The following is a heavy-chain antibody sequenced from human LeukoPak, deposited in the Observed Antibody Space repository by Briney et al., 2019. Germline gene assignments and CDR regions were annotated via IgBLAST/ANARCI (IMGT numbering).Heavy chain of an antibody. D-gene: IGHD4-11*01. V-gene: IGHV4-59*01. J-gene: IGHJ4*02. Sequence: KPSETLSLTCTVSGGSISSYYWSWLRQPPGKGLEWIGCISYSGSTNYNPSLKGRVTISLDTSKNQFSLRLSSVTAADTAVYYCAREKDDYYYFDYWGQGTLVTVSP. CDR1: GGSISSYY. CDR3: AREKDDYYYFDY. CDR2: ISYSGST.